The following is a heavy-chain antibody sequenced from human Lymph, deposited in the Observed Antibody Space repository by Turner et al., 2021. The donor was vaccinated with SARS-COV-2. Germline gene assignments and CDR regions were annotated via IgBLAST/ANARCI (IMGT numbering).Heavy chain of an antibody. V-gene: IGHV1-69*01. CDR1: GGTFSSYA. CDR2: IIPIFGIA. J-gene: IGHJ6*02. CDR3: ARERGSSSGAVRGMDV. Sequence: QVQLLPSGAAVQKPGSSLKVSCKASGGTFSSYAINWVRQAPGQGLEWMGGIIPIFGIANYAQKFKGRVTITADESTSTDYMELSSLRSEDTAVYYCARERGSSSGAVRGMDVWGQGTTVTVSS. D-gene: IGHD7-27*01.